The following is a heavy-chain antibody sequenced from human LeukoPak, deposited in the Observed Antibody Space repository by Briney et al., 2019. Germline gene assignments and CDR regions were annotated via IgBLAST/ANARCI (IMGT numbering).Heavy chain of an antibody. J-gene: IGHJ4*02. Sequence: GGSLRLSCAASGFTFTSFWMSWVRLAPGKGLEWVANIKQDGSEKNYVDSVKGRFTISRDNAKNSMSLQMNSLRAEDTAVYYCAREGYSSSSELDYWGQGTLVTVSS. CDR2: IKQDGSEK. D-gene: IGHD6-6*01. CDR3: AREGYSSSSELDY. CDR1: GFTFTSFW. V-gene: IGHV3-7*01.